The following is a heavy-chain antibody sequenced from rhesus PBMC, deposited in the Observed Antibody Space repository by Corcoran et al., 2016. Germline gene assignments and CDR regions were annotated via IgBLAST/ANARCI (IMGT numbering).Heavy chain of an antibody. V-gene: IGHV4-169*01. D-gene: IGHD6-13*01. Sequence: QLQLQESGPGLVKPSETLSVTCAVSGGSISSSYWSWIRQARGKGLEWSGYIYVSGSSPNYHPCLKSRVTLSVDTSKNQFSLKLSSVTAADTAVYYCARGGIAAEFDYWGQGVLVTVSS. CDR2: IYVSGSSP. J-gene: IGHJ4*01. CDR3: ARGGIAAEFDY. CDR1: GGSISSSY.